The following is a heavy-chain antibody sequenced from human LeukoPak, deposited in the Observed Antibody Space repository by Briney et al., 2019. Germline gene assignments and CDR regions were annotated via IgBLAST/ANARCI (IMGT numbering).Heavy chain of an antibody. V-gene: IGHV1-46*01. D-gene: IGHD3-10*01. CDR3: AREKRITMVRGVTSAPNWFDP. Sequence: ASVKVSCKASGGTFSSYAISWVRQAPGQGLEWMGIINPSGGSTSYAQKFQGRVTMTRDTSTSTVYMELSSLRSEDTAVYYCAREKRITMVRGVTSAPNWFDPWGQGTLVTVSS. J-gene: IGHJ5*02. CDR2: INPSGGST. CDR1: GGTFSSYA.